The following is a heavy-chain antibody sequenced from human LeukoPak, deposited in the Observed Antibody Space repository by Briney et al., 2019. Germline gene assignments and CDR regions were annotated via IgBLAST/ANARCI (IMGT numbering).Heavy chain of an antibody. D-gene: IGHD3-16*01. J-gene: IGHJ6*02. CDR1: GGTFSSYA. Sequence: SVKVSCKASGGTFSSYAISWVRQAPGQGLEWMGGIIPIFGTANYAQKFQGRVTITADESTSTAYMELSSLRSEDTAVYYCARDGARVYYYYGMDVWGQGTTVTVSS. CDR2: IIPIFGTA. CDR3: ARDGARVYYYYGMDV. V-gene: IGHV1-69*13.